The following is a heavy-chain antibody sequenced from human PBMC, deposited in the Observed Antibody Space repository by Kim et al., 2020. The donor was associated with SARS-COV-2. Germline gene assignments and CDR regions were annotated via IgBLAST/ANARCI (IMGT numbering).Heavy chain of an antibody. J-gene: IGHJ4*02. Sequence: SVKVSCKASGYTFTYRYLHWVRQAPRQALEWMGWITPFNGNTNYAQKFQDRVTLTRDRSMSTAYMELSSLRSEDTAMYYFAGGGYCYGYYLGQGTLLTV. D-gene: IGHD5-18*01. CDR3: AGGGYCYGYY. V-gene: IGHV1-45*03. CDR2: ITPFNGNT. CDR1: GYTFTYRY.